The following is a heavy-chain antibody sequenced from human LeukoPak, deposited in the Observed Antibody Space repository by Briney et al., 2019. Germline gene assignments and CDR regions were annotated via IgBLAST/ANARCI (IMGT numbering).Heavy chain of an antibody. CDR1: GFTFSSYG. CDR3: AKEGYYGSGSFPDS. Sequence: QAGGSLRLSCAASGFTFSSYGMHWVRRAPGKGLEWMTVISHDGSNEYYVDSVKGRFTISRDNSKSTLYLQMNSLRVEDTAVYYCAKEGYYGSGSFPDSWGQGTLVTVSS. V-gene: IGHV3-30*18. CDR2: ISHDGSNE. J-gene: IGHJ4*02. D-gene: IGHD3-10*01.